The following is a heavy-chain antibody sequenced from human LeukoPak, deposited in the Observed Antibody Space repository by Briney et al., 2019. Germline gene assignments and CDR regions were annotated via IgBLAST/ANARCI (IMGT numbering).Heavy chain of an antibody. Sequence: SLRISCAASGFTFDNYAMHWVRQAPGKGLEWVSGISWNSGSIGYADSVKGRFTISRDNAKNSLYLQMNNLRAEDTALYYCAKDSSSGWYDFDYWGQGTLVTVSS. CDR2: ISWNSGSI. D-gene: IGHD6-19*01. J-gene: IGHJ4*02. CDR1: GFTFDNYA. CDR3: AKDSSSGWYDFDY. V-gene: IGHV3-9*01.